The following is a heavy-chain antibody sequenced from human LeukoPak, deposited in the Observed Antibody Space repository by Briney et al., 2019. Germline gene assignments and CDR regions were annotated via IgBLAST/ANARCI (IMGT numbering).Heavy chain of an antibody. J-gene: IGHJ5*02. D-gene: IGHD3-10*01. CDR1: GGSITSSSYY. CDR2: INHSGST. CDR3: ARSMFGNYGSGEDWFDP. V-gene: IGHV4-39*07. Sequence: PSETLSLTCSVSGGSITSSSYYWGWIRQPPGKGLEWIGEINHSGSTNYNPSLKSRVTISVDTSKNQFSLKLSSVTAADTAVYYCARSMFGNYGSGEDWFDPWGQGTLVTVSS.